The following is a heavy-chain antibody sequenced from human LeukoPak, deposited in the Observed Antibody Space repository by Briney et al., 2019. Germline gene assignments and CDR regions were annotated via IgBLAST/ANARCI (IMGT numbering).Heavy chain of an antibody. CDR3: ADSDGYYYDV. CDR1: GFTFSYYA. Sequence: QPGGSLRLSCVASGFTSGFTFSYYAMHWVRQAPGKGLKWVAFISNDGGNRYFANSVKGRFTISRDNSKNTVYLQMNSLGAEDTAVYYCADSDGYYYDVWGQGTLVTVS. V-gene: IGHV3-30-3*01. J-gene: IGHJ4*02. CDR2: ISNDGGNR. D-gene: IGHD2-15*01.